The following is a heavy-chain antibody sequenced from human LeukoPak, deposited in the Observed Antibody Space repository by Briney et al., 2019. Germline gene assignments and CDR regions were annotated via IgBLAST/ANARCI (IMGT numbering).Heavy chain of an antibody. CDR1: GFTVSSNY. D-gene: IGHD3-10*01. Sequence: GGSLRLSCAASGFTVSSNYMSWVRQAPGKGLGWVSVIYSGGSTYYADSVKGRFTISRDNSKNTLYLQMNSLRAEDTAVYYCVLGSGSKYGYYYYGMDVWGKGTTVTVSS. CDR3: VLGSGSKYGYYYYGMDV. J-gene: IGHJ6*04. V-gene: IGHV3-53*01. CDR2: IYSGGST.